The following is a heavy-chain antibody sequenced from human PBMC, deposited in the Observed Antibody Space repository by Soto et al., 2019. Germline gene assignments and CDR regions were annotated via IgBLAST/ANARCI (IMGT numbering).Heavy chain of an antibody. J-gene: IGHJ6*02. CDR2: IIPIFGTA. CDR3: ARSRYCISTSLHPSSMGYYFYGMAV. Sequence: QVQLVQSGAEVKKPGSSVKVSCKSSGGTFSSYAISWVRQAPGHGLECMGGIIPIFGTANYAQRFQGRVTITADEARSTAYLELSSVRTEVTVMYYCARSRYCISTSLHPSSMGYYFYGMAVWGQGTTFNVSS. CDR1: GGTFSSYA. V-gene: IGHV1-69*12. D-gene: IGHD2-2*01.